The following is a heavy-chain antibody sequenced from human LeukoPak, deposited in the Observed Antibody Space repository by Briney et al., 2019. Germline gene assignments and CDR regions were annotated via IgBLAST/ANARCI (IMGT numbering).Heavy chain of an antibody. D-gene: IGHD6-19*01. J-gene: IGHJ6*02. CDR3: ARGNRDSSCFYYYYGMDV. CDR2: ISWDSKNI. CDR1: GFTFDDYA. Sequence: SGGSLRLSCAASGFTFDDYAMFWVRQAPGKGLEWVSGISWDSKNIGYAASVKGRFTISSDNAKNSLHLELSNLRTEGTAFYYCARGNRDSSCFYYYYGMDVWGQGTTVTVSS. V-gene: IGHV3-9*01.